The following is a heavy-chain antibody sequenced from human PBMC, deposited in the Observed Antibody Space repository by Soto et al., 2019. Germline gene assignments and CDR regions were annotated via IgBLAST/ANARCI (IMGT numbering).Heavy chain of an antibody. D-gene: IGHD2-15*01. CDR3: ARGRGYCSGGSCYLFDY. CDR1: GYTFTSYD. J-gene: IGHJ4*02. V-gene: IGHV1-8*01. Sequence: QVQLVQSGAEVKKPGASVKVSCKASGYTFTSYDINWVRQATGQGLEWMGWMNPNSGNTGYAQKFQGRVTMTRNTSLSTAYMELSSLRSEDTAVYYCARGRGYCSGGSCYLFDYWGQGTLVTVSS. CDR2: MNPNSGNT.